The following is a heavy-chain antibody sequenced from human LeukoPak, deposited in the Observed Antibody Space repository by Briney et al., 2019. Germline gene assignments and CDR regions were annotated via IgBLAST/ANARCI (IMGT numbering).Heavy chain of an antibody. V-gene: IGHV4-59*01. Sequence: SETLSLTCTVSGGSISSYYWSWIRQPPGKGLEWIGYIYYSGSTNYSPSLKSRVTISVDTSKNQFSLKLSSVTAADTAVYYCARGRPLRGVIPDYWGQGTLVTVSS. CDR1: GGSISSYY. CDR3: ARGRPLRGVIPDY. D-gene: IGHD3-10*01. CDR2: IYYSGST. J-gene: IGHJ4*02.